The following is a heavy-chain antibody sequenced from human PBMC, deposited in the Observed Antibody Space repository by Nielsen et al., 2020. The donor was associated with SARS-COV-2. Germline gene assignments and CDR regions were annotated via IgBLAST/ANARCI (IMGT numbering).Heavy chain of an antibody. D-gene: IGHD2-21*01. CDR1: GGSISSSNW. V-gene: IGHV4-4*02. J-gene: IGHJ5*02. CDR3: AREIVVVITNWFDP. CDR2: IYHSGST. Sequence: SETLSLTCAVSGGSISSSNWWSWVRQPPGKGLEWIGEIYHSGSTNYNPSLKSRVTISVDTSKNQFSLKLSSVTAADTAVYYCAREIVVVITNWFDPWGQGTLVTVSS.